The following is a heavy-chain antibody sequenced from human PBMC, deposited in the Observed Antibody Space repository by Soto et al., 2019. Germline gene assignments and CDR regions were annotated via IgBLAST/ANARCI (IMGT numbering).Heavy chain of an antibody. CDR1: GYTFSNYF. D-gene: IGHD2-15*01. J-gene: IGHJ5*02. Sequence: GASVKVSCKASGYTFSNYFINWVRQAPGQGLEWVGVINPKGGATTYAQKFQGRVNMTSDTSTNTIYMTLRSLTSEDTAFYYCARDEGFCSGGSCTGWFDPWGQGTLVTVSS. CDR3: ARDEGFCSGGSCTGWFDP. CDR2: INPKGGAT. V-gene: IGHV1-46*01.